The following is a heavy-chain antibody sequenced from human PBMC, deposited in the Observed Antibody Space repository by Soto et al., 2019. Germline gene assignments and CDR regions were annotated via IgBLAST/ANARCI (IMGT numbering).Heavy chain of an antibody. CDR1: GFTFSSYG. V-gene: IGHV3-30*18. J-gene: IGHJ6*02. D-gene: IGHD6-13*01. Sequence: PGGSLRLSCAASGFTFSSYGMHWVRQAPGKGLEWVAVISYDGSNKYYADSVKGRFTISRDNSKNTLYLQMNSLRAEDTAVYYCAKNFWQQPSFYYYYGMDVWGQGTTVTVSS. CDR2: ISYDGSNK. CDR3: AKNFWQQPSFYYYYGMDV.